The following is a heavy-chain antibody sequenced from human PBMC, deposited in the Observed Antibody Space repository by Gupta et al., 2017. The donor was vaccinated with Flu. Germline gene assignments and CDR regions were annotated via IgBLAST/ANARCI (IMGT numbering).Heavy chain of an antibody. CDR1: GFTFSSHG. J-gene: IGHJ4*02. D-gene: IGHD2-8*01. CDR2: VWFDGGNK. CDR3: ARDRAYCPNGVCYAHLDY. V-gene: IGHV3-33*01. Sequence: QVQLEESGGGVVQPGRSLRLSCAASGFTFSSHGINWVRQAPGKALEWVAVVWFDGGNKYYADSVHGRFSISRDNSKNTLYLQMNYLRVEDTAVYYCARDRAYCPNGVCYAHLDYWGQGTLVTVSS.